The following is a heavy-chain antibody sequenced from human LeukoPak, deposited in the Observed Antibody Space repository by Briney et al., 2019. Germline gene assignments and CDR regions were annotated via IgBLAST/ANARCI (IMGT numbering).Heavy chain of an antibody. D-gene: IGHD5-18*01. CDR3: ARGAGGYRYGYPDS. V-gene: IGHV3-30*04. CDR2: LSYDGTHK. Sequence: PGGSLRLSCTASRFTFSSYSMHWVRQAPGKGLEWVAVLSYDGTHKYYTDSVKGRFTISRDNSKNTLYLQMNSLRPEDTAVYFCARGAGGYRYGYPDSWGQGTLVTVSS. CDR1: RFTFSSYS. J-gene: IGHJ4*02.